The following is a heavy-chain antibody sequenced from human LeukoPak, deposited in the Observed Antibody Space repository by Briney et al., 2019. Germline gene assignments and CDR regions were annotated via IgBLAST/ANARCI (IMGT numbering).Heavy chain of an antibody. CDR2: IYYSGST. Sequence: PPETLSLTCTVSGGSISSHYWSWIRQPPGKGLEWIGYIYYSGSTNYNPSLKSRVTISVDTSKNQFSLKLSSVTAADTAVYYCARTVTTSPRDNWFDPWGQGTLVTVSS. J-gene: IGHJ5*02. V-gene: IGHV4-59*11. CDR3: ARTVTTSPRDNWFDP. CDR1: GGSISSHY. D-gene: IGHD4-11*01.